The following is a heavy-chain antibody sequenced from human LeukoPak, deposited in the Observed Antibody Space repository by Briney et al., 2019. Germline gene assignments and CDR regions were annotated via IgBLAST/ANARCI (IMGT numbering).Heavy chain of an antibody. V-gene: IGHV1-69*06. Sequence: SVKVSCKASGGTFSSYAISWVRQAPGQGLEWMGRIIPIFGTANYAQKFQGRVTITADKSTSTAYMELNSLRSEDTAVYYCAREPYPGIAAAGGVWFDPWGQGTLVTVSS. CDR1: GGTFSSYA. CDR3: AREPYPGIAAAGGVWFDP. D-gene: IGHD6-13*01. CDR2: IIPIFGTA. J-gene: IGHJ5*02.